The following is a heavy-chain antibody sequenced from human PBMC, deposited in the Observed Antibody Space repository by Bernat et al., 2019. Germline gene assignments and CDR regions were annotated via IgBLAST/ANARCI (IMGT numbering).Heavy chain of an antibody. CDR3: ARVGGSYLFNWFDP. CDR2: IYYSGST. Sequence: QVQLQQWGAGLLKPSETLSLTCTVSGGSISSYYWSWIRQPPGKGLEWIGYIYYSGSTNYNPSLKSRVTISVDTSKNQFSLKLSSVTAADTAVYYCARVGGSYLFNWFDPWGQGTLVTVSS. V-gene: IGHV4-59*01. D-gene: IGHD1-26*01. J-gene: IGHJ5*02. CDR1: GGSISSYY.